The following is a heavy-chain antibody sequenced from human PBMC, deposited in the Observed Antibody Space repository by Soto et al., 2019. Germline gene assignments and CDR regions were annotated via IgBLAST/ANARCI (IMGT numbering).Heavy chain of an antibody. CDR3: ARDRTMIPRGAFDP. V-gene: IGHV3-48*02. Sequence: GGSLRLSCAASGFTFSSYSMNWVRQAPGKGLEWVSYISSSSSTIYYADSVKGRFTISRDNAKNSLYLQMNSLRDEDTAVYYCARDRTMIPRGAFDPWGQGTLVTVSS. D-gene: IGHD3-22*01. J-gene: IGHJ5*02. CDR2: ISSSSSTI. CDR1: GFTFSSYS.